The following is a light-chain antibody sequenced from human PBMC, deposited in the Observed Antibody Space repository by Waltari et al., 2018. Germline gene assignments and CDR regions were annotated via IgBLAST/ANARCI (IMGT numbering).Light chain of an antibody. CDR2: TND. J-gene: IGLJ6*01. CDR3: AAWDVTLNGKV. V-gene: IGLV1-44*01. CDR1: TSNIGTNT. Sequence: QAALTQPPLVSGTPGQRVTISCSGSTSNIGTNTVNWYQQFPGTAPKLHTHTNDQRPFGVPDRFSGSKSGTSASLDISGLQSDDEADYYCAAWDVTLNGKVFGGGTTVTVL.